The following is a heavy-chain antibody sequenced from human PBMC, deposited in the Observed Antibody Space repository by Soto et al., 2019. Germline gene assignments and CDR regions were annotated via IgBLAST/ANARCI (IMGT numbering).Heavy chain of an antibody. Sequence: GGSLRLSCAASGFTFSSYEMNWVRQAPGKGLEWVSYISSSSSTIYYADSVKGRFTISRDNAKNSLYLQMNSLRAEDTAVYYCARGGWLVMNYWGQGTLVTVSS. CDR2: ISSSSSTI. D-gene: IGHD6-19*01. CDR3: ARGGWLVMNY. CDR1: GFTFSSYE. V-gene: IGHV3-48*03. J-gene: IGHJ4*02.